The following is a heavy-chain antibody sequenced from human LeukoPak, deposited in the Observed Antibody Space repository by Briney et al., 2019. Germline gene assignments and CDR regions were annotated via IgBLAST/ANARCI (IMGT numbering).Heavy chain of an antibody. D-gene: IGHD6-19*01. CDR2: IYSGGST. J-gene: IGHJ6*02. CDR3: ARGAGAYNYYAMDV. CDR1: GFTVSSND. V-gene: IGHV3-66*01. Sequence: PGGSLRLSCAASGFTVSSNDMNWVRQAPGKGLEWVSVIYSGGSTFSVDPVKGRFTISRDNSKNTLYLQMNSLRAEDTALYYCARGAGAYNYYAMDVWGQGTTVTVSS.